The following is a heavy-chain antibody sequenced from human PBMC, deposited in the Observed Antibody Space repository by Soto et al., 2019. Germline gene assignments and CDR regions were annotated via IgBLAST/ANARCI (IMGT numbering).Heavy chain of an antibody. Sequence: SGPTLVKPTQTLTLTCTFSGFSLSTSGVGVGWIRQPPGKALEWLALIYWDDDKRYSPSLKSRLTITKDTSKNQVVLTMTNMDPVDTATYYCAHKGYSYGYLDDAYNWFDPWGQGTLVTVSS. CDR3: AHKGYSYGYLDDAYNWFDP. CDR2: IYWDDDK. V-gene: IGHV2-5*02. D-gene: IGHD5-18*01. CDR1: GFSLSTSGVG. J-gene: IGHJ5*02.